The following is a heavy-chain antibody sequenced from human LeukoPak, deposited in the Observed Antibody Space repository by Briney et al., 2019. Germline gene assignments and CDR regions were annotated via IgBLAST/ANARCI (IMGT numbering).Heavy chain of an antibody. J-gene: IGHJ4*02. Sequence: GESLKISCKGSGYSFTTYRIGWVRQMPGKGLEWMGVVSPGDSDTRYSPPFQGQVTISADKSISTAYLQWSSLKASDTAMYYCARHLDDSSGYYYRTMYYFDYWGQGTLVTVSS. CDR2: VSPGDSDT. CDR1: GYSFTTYR. D-gene: IGHD3-22*01. V-gene: IGHV5-51*01. CDR3: ARHLDDSSGYYYRTMYYFDY.